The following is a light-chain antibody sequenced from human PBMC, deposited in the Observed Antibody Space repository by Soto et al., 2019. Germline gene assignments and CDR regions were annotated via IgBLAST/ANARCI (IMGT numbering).Light chain of an antibody. CDR3: CSYAGAYTWV. V-gene: IGLV2-11*01. CDR1: SSDVGGYNF. Sequence: QSALTQPRSVSGSPGQSVTISCTGTSSDVGGYNFVSWYQQHPGKAPKFIISDVSQRPSGVPDRFSGSKSGNTASLTISGLQAEDEADYYCCSYAGAYTWVFGGGTKLTVL. J-gene: IGLJ3*02. CDR2: DVS.